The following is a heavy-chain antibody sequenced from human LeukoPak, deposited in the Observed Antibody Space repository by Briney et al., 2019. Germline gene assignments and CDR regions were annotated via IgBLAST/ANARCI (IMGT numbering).Heavy chain of an antibody. CDR2: ISGSGGST. CDR3: AKDPRKPGWNEIDY. CDR1: GFTFSSYA. J-gene: IGHJ4*02. V-gene: IGHV3-23*01. D-gene: IGHD1-1*01. Sequence: SGGSLRLSCAASGFTFSSYAMSWVRQAPGKGLEWVSAISGSGGSTYYAGSVKGRFTISRDNSKNTLYLQMNSLRAEDTAVYYCAKDPRKPGWNEIDYWGQGTLVTVSS.